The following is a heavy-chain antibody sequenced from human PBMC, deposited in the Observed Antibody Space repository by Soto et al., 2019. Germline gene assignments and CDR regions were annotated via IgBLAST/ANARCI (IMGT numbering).Heavy chain of an antibody. D-gene: IGHD2-15*01. Sequence: QVPLVQSGAEVKKPGASVKVSCKASGYTFTSYAMHWVRQAPGQRLEWMGWINAGNGNTKYSQKFQGRVTITRDTSASTAYMELSSLRSEDTAVYYCARGYCSGGSCYNWFDPWGQGTLVTVSS. CDR3: ARGYCSGGSCYNWFDP. J-gene: IGHJ5*02. CDR1: GYTFTSYA. CDR2: INAGNGNT. V-gene: IGHV1-3*01.